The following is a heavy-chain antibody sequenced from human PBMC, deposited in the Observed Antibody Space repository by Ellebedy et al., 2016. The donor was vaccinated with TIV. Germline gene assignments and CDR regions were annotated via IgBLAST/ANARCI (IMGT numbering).Heavy chain of an antibody. Sequence: GESLKISCAASGFTFSSYSMNWVRQAPGKGLEWLSYITSSSSSLYYADSVKGRFTISRDNSKNTLYLQMNSLTTEDTAVYYCARAVIGKEDFDYWGQGSLVSVSS. CDR3: ARAVIGKEDFDY. V-gene: IGHV3-48*01. D-gene: IGHD3-10*01. CDR2: ITSSSSSL. CDR1: GFTFSSYS. J-gene: IGHJ4*02.